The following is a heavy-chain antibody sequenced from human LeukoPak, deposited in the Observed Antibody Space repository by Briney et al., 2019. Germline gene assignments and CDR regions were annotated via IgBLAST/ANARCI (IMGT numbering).Heavy chain of an antibody. J-gene: IGHJ6*02. CDR3: ARGMYGLDV. CDR2: INPNSGAA. Sequence: ASVRVSCKASGYTFTGYYIHWVRQAPGQGLEWMGWINPNSGAANYARKFQGRVTMTRDTSITTAYMEVSRLRFDDTAVYYCARGMYGLDVWGQGTTVTVSS. CDR1: GYTFTGYY. V-gene: IGHV1-2*02.